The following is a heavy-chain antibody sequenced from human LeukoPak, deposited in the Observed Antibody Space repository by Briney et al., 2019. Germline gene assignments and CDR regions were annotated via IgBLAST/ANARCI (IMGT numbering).Heavy chain of an antibody. Sequence: ASVKVSCKASGYTFTDYYIHWVRQAPGQGLEWMGWINPNSGDTNYAQKFQGRVTMTRDTSISTAYMELSSLKSDDTAVYYCARAATVTNDAFDIWGQGTMVTVSS. J-gene: IGHJ3*02. V-gene: IGHV1-2*02. D-gene: IGHD4-17*01. CDR3: ARAATVTNDAFDI. CDR1: GYTFTDYY. CDR2: INPNSGDT.